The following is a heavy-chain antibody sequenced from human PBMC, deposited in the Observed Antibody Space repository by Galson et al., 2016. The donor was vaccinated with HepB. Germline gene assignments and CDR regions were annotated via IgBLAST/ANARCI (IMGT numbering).Heavy chain of an antibody. D-gene: IGHD1-26*01. J-gene: IGHJ6*04. V-gene: IGHV3-23*01. CDR2: ISRSGDST. CDR1: GFTFNNYG. Sequence: SLRLSCAASGFTFNNYGMTWVRQAPGKGLEGVSSISRSGDSTDYADSVKGRVTISRDNSKNTLSLQMNSLRAEDTAVYYCVQGSTAPAVWGKGTTVTVSS. CDR3: VQGSTAPAV.